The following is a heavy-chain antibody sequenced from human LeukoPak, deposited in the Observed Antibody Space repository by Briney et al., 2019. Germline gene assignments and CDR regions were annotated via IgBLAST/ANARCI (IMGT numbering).Heavy chain of an antibody. CDR1: GGSFSGYY. J-gene: IGHJ4*02. CDR2: INHSGST. D-gene: IGHD3-10*01. V-gene: IGHV4-34*01. CDR3: ARGWSMVYDY. Sequence: SETLSLTCAVYGGSFSGYYWSWIRQPPGKGLEWIGEINHSGSTSYNPSLKSRVTISVDTSKNQFSLKLSSVTAADTAVYYCARGWSMVYDYWGQGTLVTVSS.